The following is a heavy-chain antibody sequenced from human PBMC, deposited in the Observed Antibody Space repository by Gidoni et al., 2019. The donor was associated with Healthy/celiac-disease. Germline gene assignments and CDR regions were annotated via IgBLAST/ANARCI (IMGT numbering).Heavy chain of an antibody. CDR3: ARGSYGSGSNY. CDR1: GGSISSGGYS. J-gene: IGHJ4*02. Sequence: QLQLQESGSGLVKPSQTLSLTCAVSGGSISSGGYSWSWIRQPPGQGLEWIGYIYHSGSTYYNPSRKSRVTISVDRSKNQFSLKLSSVTAADTAVYYWARGSYGSGSNYWGQGTLVTVSS. D-gene: IGHD3-10*01. CDR2: IYHSGST. V-gene: IGHV4-30-2*01.